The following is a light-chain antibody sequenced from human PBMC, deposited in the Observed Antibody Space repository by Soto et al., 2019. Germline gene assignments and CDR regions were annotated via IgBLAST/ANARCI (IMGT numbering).Light chain of an antibody. V-gene: IGKV1-9*01. Sequence: DIQMTQSPSSLSASVGDIVTITFRASQSISSYLALYQQKPGKAPKLLIYAASTLQSGVPSRFSGSGSGTDFTLTISRLQSEDFASYYCQQYYGYPLTFGGGTRWIS. CDR1: QSISSY. CDR3: QQYYGYPLT. J-gene: IGKJ4*01. CDR2: AAS.